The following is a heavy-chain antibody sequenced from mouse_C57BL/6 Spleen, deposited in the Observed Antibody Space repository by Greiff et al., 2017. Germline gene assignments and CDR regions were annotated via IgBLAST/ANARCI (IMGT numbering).Heavy chain of an antibody. CDR3: TTSYYGSSNYYAMDY. CDR1: GFNIKDYY. Sequence: EVQLQQSGAELVRPGASVKLSCTASGFNIKDYYMHWVKQRPEQGLEWIGRIDPEDGDTEYAPKFQGKATMTADTSSNTAYLQLSSLTSEDTAVYYCTTSYYGSSNYYAMDYWGQGTSVTVSS. J-gene: IGHJ4*01. D-gene: IGHD1-1*01. CDR2: IDPEDGDT. V-gene: IGHV14-1*01.